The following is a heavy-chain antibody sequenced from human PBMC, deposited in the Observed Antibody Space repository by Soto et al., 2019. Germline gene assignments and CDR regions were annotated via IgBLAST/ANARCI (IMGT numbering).Heavy chain of an antibody. CDR3: ARGHRDYYYGMDV. V-gene: IGHV3-30-3*01. CDR1: GFTFSSYA. Sequence: GGSLRLSCAASGFTFSSYAMHWVRQAPGKGLEWVAVISYDGSNKYYADSVKGRFTISRDNSKNTLYLQMNSLRAEDTAVYYCARGHRDYYYGMDVWGQGTTVTVSS. J-gene: IGHJ6*02. CDR2: ISYDGSNK.